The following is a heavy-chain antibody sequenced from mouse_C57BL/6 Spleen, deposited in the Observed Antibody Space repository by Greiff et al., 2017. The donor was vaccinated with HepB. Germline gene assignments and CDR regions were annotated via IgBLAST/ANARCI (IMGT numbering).Heavy chain of an antibody. CDR2: ISSGGSYT. J-gene: IGHJ4*01. V-gene: IGHV5-6*01. Sequence: EVKVVESGGDLVKPGGSLKLSCAASGFTFSSYGMSWVRQTPDKRLEWVATISSGGSYTYYPDSVKGRFTISRDNAKNTLYLQMSSLKSEDTAMYYCARDYYGSPSRAMDYWGQGTSVTVSS. D-gene: IGHD1-1*01. CDR3: ARDYYGSPSRAMDY. CDR1: GFTFSSYG.